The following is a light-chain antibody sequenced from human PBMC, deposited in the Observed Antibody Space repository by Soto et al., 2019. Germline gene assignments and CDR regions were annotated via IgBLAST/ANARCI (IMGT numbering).Light chain of an antibody. CDR2: AAS. CDR3: QQSYSTLLLT. V-gene: IGKV1-39*01. CDR1: QSISSY. J-gene: IGKJ4*01. Sequence: DIQMTQSPSSLSASVGDRVTITCRASQSISSYLNWYQQKPGKAPKLLIYAASSLQSGVPSRFSVSGSGTDFTLTISSLQPEDFATYYCQQSYSTLLLTFGGGTMVEIK.